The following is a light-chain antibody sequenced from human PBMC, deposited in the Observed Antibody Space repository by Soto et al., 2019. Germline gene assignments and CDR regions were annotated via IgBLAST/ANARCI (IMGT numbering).Light chain of an antibody. V-gene: IGKV1-27*01. CDR1: QGISNY. Sequence: DIQMTQSPSSLSASVGDRVTITCRASQGISNYLAWYQQKPGKVPKLLIYAASTLQSGVPSRFSGRGSGTDFTPTISSLQPGGVATCYCHKYNGGRLTFGQGTKVEIK. CDR3: HKYNGGRLT. J-gene: IGKJ1*01. CDR2: AAS.